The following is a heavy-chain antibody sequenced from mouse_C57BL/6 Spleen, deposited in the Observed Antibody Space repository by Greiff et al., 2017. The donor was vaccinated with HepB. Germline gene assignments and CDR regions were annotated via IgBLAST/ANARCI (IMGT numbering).Heavy chain of an antibody. CDR1: GYTFTSYW. CDR3: ARWRGDYGGYFDV. D-gene: IGHD2-4*01. CDR2: IDPSDRET. V-gene: IGHV1-52*01. Sequence: QVQLQQPGAELVRPGSSVKLSCKASGYTFTSYWMHWVKQRPIQGLEWIGNIDPSDRETHYNQKFKDKATLTVDKSSSTAYMQLSSLTSEDSAVYYCARWRGDYGGYFDVWGTGTTVTVSS. J-gene: IGHJ1*03.